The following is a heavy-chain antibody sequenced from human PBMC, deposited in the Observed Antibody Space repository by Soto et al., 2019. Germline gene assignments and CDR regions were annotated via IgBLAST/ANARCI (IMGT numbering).Heavy chain of an antibody. CDR1: GYTFTSYY. D-gene: IGHD2-21*02. Sequence: QVQLVQSGAEVKKPGASVKVSCKASGYTFTSYYMHWVRQAPGQGLEWMGIINPSGGSTSYAKQLQGRVTMQRDTSPRTVNTELGSLIAEDAAVYYCAREWGDSDYSSYGMVVWGQEPTVTASS. CDR2: INPSGGST. CDR3: AREWGDSDYSSYGMVV. J-gene: IGHJ6*02. V-gene: IGHV1-46*01.